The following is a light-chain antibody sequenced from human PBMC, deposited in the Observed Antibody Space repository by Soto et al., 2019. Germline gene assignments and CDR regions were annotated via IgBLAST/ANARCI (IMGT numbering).Light chain of an antibody. CDR3: QVWDSSSDHVF. J-gene: IGLJ2*01. Sequence: SYELTQPPSVSVAPGKTASITCGGNNIGSKSVHWYQQKPGQAPVLVIYYDTDRPSGIPERFSGSNSGNTATLTISRVEAGDEADYYCQVWDSSSDHVFFGGGTQLTVL. V-gene: IGLV3-21*04. CDR2: YDT. CDR1: NIGSKS.